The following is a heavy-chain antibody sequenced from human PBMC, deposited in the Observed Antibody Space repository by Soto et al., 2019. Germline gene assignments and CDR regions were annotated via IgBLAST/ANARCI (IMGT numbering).Heavy chain of an antibody. D-gene: IGHD1-26*01. Sequence: QLHLRESGPGLVKPSETLSLTCTVSGGSITSSSYYWGWIRQPPGKGLEWIGSIYYSGSTYYNPYIKCRVTISVDTSKDQFSLKLSSVTAADTAVYYCATHEVGGSDVSTFDPWGQGTLVTVSS. V-gene: IGHV4-39*01. J-gene: IGHJ5*02. CDR1: GGSITSSSYY. CDR3: ATHEVGGSDVSTFDP. CDR2: IYYSGST.